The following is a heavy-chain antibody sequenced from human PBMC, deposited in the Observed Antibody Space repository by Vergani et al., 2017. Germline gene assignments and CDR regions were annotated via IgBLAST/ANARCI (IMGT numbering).Heavy chain of an antibody. CDR1: GGSISSGGYS. CDR3: ARDRYGSGFYYYYMDV. Sequence: QLQLQESGSGLVKPSQTLSLTCAVSGGSISSGGYSWSWIRQPPGKGLEWIGYIYHSGSTYYNPSLKSRVTISVDRSKNQFSLKLSSVTAADTAVYYCARDRYGSGFYYYYMDVWGKGTTVTVSS. D-gene: IGHD3-10*01. J-gene: IGHJ6*03. V-gene: IGHV4-30-2*01. CDR2: IYHSGST.